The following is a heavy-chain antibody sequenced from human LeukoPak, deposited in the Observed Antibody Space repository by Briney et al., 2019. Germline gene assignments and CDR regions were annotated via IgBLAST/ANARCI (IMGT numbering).Heavy chain of an antibody. CDR3: AKAATTPIHYYYYYYMDV. D-gene: IGHD6-25*01. V-gene: IGHV3-23*01. CDR1: FTFXXXX. CDR2: IXXXGGST. Sequence: FTFXXXXXXWXRXXXXKXXXXVXAIXXXGGSTYYSDSGKGRFTISRDNSKNTVYLQMNRLRAEDTAVYYCAKAATTPIHYYYYYYMDVWGKGTTVTVSS. J-gene: IGHJ6*03.